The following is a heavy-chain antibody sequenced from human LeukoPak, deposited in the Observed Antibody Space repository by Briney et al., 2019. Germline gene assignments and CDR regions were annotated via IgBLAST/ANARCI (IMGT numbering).Heavy chain of an antibody. CDR1: GGSFSGYY. Sequence: SETLSLTCAVYGGSFSGYYWSWIRQPPGKGLEWIGETNHSGSTNYNPSLKSRVTISVDTSKNQFSLKLSSVTAADTAVYYCARGLASGGVHPAWGQGTLVTVSS. D-gene: IGHD2-15*01. V-gene: IGHV4-34*01. CDR3: ARGLASGGVHPA. CDR2: TNHSGST. J-gene: IGHJ5*02.